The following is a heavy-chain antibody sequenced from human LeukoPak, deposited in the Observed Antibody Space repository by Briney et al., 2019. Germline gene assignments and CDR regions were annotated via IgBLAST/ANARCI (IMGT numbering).Heavy chain of an antibody. J-gene: IGHJ3*02. CDR3: ATFDYSGRGAFDI. CDR2: IHSGGST. D-gene: IGHD3-10*01. CDR1: GFTFSSYE. V-gene: IGHV3-66*01. Sequence: PWGSLRLSCAASGFTFSSYEMNWVRQAPGKGLEWVSLIHSGGSTSYADSVKGRFTISRDKPKNTLYLQMNTLRADDTAVYYCATFDYSGRGAFDIWGQGTMVTVSA.